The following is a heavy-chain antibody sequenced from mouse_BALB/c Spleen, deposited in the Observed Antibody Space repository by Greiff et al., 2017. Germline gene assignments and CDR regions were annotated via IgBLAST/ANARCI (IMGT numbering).Heavy chain of an antibody. CDR2: ISSGGST. CDR3: ARGYYDYDYFDY. V-gene: IGHV5-6-5*01. CDR1: GFTFSSYA. Sequence: EVHLVESGGGLVKPGGSLKLSCAASGFTFSSYAMSWVRQTPEKRLEWVASISSGGSTYYPESVKGRFTISRDNARNILYLQMSSLRSEDTAMYYCARGYYDYDYFDYWGQGTTLTVSS. D-gene: IGHD2-4*01. J-gene: IGHJ2*01.